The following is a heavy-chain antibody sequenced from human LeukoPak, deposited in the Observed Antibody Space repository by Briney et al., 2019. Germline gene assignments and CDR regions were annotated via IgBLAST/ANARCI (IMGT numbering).Heavy chain of an antibody. J-gene: IGHJ3*02. D-gene: IGHD5-12*01. CDR3: ARSGRGYDDAFDI. Sequence: GGSLRLSCAASGFIFSSYAMNWVRQAPGKGLEWVSSISSSSSYIYYADSVKGRFTISRDNAKNSVYLEMNSLRAEDTAVYYCARSGRGYDDAFDIWGQGTMVTVSS. CDR1: GFIFSSYA. CDR2: ISSSSSYI. V-gene: IGHV3-21*01.